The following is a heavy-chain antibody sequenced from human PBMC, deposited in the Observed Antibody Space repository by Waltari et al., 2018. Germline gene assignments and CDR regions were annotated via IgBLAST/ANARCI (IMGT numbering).Heavy chain of an antibody. V-gene: IGHV4-61*02. J-gene: IGHJ4*02. Sequence: QVQLQESGPGLVKPSQTLSLTCPVSGGSLSRGRSYWSWIRQPPGKGREWIGRIDNSGSTNYNPSLKSRGTISVDTSKNQFSLKLSSVTAADTAVYYCAREYGITIVGVVINRHYFDYWGQGTLVTVSS. CDR3: AREYGITIVGVVINRHYFDY. CDR1: GGSLSRGRSY. CDR2: IDNSGST. D-gene: IGHD3-3*01.